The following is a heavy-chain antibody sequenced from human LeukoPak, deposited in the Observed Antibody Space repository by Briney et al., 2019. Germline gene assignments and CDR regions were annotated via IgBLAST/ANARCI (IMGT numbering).Heavy chain of an antibody. Sequence: GGSLRLSCAASGFTFSSYWMSWVRQAPGKGLEWVANIKRDGSDNYYVGSVEGRFTISRDNAKNSLYLQMSSLRAEDTAIYYCARALYNRGWYPDYFDSWGQGTLVTVSA. J-gene: IGHJ4*02. CDR1: GFTFSSYW. CDR2: IKRDGSDN. CDR3: ARALYNRGWYPDYFDS. D-gene: IGHD6-19*01. V-gene: IGHV3-7*01.